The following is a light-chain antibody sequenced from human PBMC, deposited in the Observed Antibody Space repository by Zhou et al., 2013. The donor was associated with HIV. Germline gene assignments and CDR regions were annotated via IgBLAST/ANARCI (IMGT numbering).Light chain of an antibody. V-gene: IGKV1-39*01. CDR3: QQSYKIPIT. Sequence: DIQMTQSPSALSASVGDSVTITCRASQSISTSLNWYQQTPGKAPKLLIYAASRLQSGVPANFSGSGSGTDFSLTVDSLQREDFATYYCQQSYKIPITFGQGTRLEIK. J-gene: IGKJ5*01. CDR1: QSISTS. CDR2: AAS.